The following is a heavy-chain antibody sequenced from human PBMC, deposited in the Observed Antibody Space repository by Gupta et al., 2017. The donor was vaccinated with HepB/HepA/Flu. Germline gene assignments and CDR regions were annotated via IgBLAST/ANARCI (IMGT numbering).Heavy chain of an antibody. J-gene: IGHJ6*02. CDR2: ISYDGAKK. CDR1: GFTFNNYD. Sequence: QVQLVESGGGVVQPGRSLRLSCAASGFTFNNYDSPWVRLAPGKGLGGVTLISYDGAKKYYADSVKGRSKISSDNSKNTLYLQMNSLRAEDKDVYYCEKDSYRSALRVLDWLHPPVVGDGMDVWGQGTTVTVSS. V-gene: IGHV3-30*18. CDR3: EKDSYRSALRVLDWLHPPVVGDGMDV. D-gene: IGHD3-3*01.